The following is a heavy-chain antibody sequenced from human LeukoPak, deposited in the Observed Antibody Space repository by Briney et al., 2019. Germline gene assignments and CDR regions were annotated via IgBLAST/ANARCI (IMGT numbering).Heavy chain of an antibody. CDR3: AKGSIAARRAQFDY. V-gene: IGHV3-23*01. J-gene: IGHJ4*02. CDR1: GFTFSSYG. D-gene: IGHD6-6*01. Sequence: GGSLRLSCAASGFTFSSYGMSWVRQAPGKGLEWVSAISGSGGSTYYADSVKGRFTISRDNSKNTLYLQMNSLRAEDTAVYYCAKGSIAARRAQFDYWGQGTLVTVSS. CDR2: ISGSGGST.